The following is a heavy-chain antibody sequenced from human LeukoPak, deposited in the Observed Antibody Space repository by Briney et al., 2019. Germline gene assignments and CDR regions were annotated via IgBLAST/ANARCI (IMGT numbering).Heavy chain of an antibody. D-gene: IGHD5-18*01. Sequence: GGSPRLSCAASGFTFNNHAMSWVRQAAGKGLEWVSGINGNGASTYYSDSVKGRFTISRDNSKNTLYLQMSSLRAEDTAIYYCAKDQGYSYYYLDYWGQGTLVTVSS. CDR1: GFTFNNHA. J-gene: IGHJ4*02. CDR3: AKDQGYSYYYLDY. CDR2: INGNGAST. V-gene: IGHV3-23*01.